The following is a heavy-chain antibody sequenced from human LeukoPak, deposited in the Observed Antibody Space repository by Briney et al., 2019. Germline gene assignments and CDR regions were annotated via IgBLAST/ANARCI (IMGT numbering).Heavy chain of an antibody. V-gene: IGHV3-7*01. D-gene: IGHD1-14*01. J-gene: IGHJ4*02. CDR3: ARDNNLVLDY. CDR1: GFTLTPYM. Sequence: GGSLRLSCAVSGFTLTPYMMIWVRQAPGEGLEWVANMRSDGSATFYADSVKGRFTISRDNAKNSLYLQMNSLRAEDTAVYFCARDNNLVLDYWGQGILVTVSS. CDR2: MRSDGSAT.